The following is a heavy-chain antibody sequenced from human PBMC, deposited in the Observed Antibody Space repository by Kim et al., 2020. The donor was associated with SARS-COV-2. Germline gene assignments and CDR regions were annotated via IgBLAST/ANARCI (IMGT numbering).Heavy chain of an antibody. CDR2: IYYSGST. Sequence: SETLSLTCTVSGGSISSGGYYWSWIRQHPGKGLEWIGYIYYSGSTYYNPSLKSRVTISVDTSKNQFSLKLSSVTAADTAVYYCARSYYYDSSGYYPYFDYWGQGTLVTVSS. V-gene: IGHV4-31*03. D-gene: IGHD3-22*01. J-gene: IGHJ4*02. CDR3: ARSYYYDSSGYYPYFDY. CDR1: GGSISSGGYY.